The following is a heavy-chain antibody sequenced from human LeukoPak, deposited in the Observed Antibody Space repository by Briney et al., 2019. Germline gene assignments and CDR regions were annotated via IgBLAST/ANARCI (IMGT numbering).Heavy chain of an antibody. Sequence: GGSLRLSGAASGFTLSNYAMSWVRQAPGKGLEWVSAISGSGGRTYYADSVKGRFTISRDNSKNTLYLQMNSLRAEDTAVYYCAKDQVDIVATTPDYWGQGTLVTVSS. CDR2: ISGSGGRT. J-gene: IGHJ4*02. CDR3: AKDQVDIVATTPDY. D-gene: IGHD5-12*01. CDR1: GFTLSNYA. V-gene: IGHV3-23*01.